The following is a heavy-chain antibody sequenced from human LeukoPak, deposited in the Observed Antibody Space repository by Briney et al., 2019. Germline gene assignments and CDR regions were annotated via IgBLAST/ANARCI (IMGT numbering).Heavy chain of an antibody. CDR1: GYSISSGDY. CDR3: ARDYGGRFDY. J-gene: IGHJ4*02. D-gene: IGHD4-23*01. V-gene: IGHV4-38-2*02. Sequence: SETLSLTCGVSGYSISSGDYWGWIRQPPGKGLEWIGSIYHTGSTHHNPPLESRVTTSVDTSKNHSSLKLSSVTAADTAVYYCARDYGGRFDYWGQGILVTVSS. CDR2: IYHTGST.